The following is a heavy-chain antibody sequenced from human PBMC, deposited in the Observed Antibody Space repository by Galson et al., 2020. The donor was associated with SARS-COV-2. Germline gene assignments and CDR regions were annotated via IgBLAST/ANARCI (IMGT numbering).Heavy chain of an antibody. V-gene: IGHV4-59*01. CDR1: GGSISSYY. CDR2: IYYSGST. Sequence: SETLSLTCTVSGGSISSYYWSWIRQPPGKGLEWIGYIYYSGSTNYNPSLKSRVTISVDTSKNQFSLKLSSVTAVDTAVYYCARGDVGIAVAVTQNYYYYYMDVWGKGTTVTVSS. D-gene: IGHD6-19*01. J-gene: IGHJ6*03. CDR3: ARGDVGIAVAVTQNYYYYYMDV.